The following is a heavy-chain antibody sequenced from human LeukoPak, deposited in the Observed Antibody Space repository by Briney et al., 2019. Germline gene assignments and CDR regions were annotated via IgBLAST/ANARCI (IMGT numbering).Heavy chain of an antibody. J-gene: IGHJ5*02. V-gene: IGHV1-69*05. CDR2: IIPMFGTA. D-gene: IGHD6-25*01. Sequence: SVKVSCKASGGTFSNYAISWVRQAPGQGLEWLGGIIPMFGTAKYAQKFQGRVTITTDESTTTAYMELISLRFEDTAVYYCLRRQALRGRHRAFDPWGQGTLVTVTS. CDR3: LRRQALRGRHRAFDP. CDR1: GGTFSNYA.